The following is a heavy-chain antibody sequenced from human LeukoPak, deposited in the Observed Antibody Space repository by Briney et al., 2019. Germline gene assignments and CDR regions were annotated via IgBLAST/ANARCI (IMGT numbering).Heavy chain of an antibody. J-gene: IGHJ4*02. CDR1: GYRFTSYW. D-gene: IGHD2-15*01. V-gene: IGHV5-51*01. Sequence: GESLKISCKGSGYRFTSYWIGWVRQMSGKGLEWMGIIYPGDSDTRYSPSFQGQVTISADKFTSTAYLQWSSLKASDTGMYYCARLDCSGGSCYSHFDFWGPGTLVTVSS. CDR3: ARLDCSGGSCYSHFDF. CDR2: IYPGDSDT.